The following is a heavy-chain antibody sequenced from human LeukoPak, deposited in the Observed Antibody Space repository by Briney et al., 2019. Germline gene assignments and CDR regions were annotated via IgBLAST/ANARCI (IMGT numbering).Heavy chain of an antibody. D-gene: IGHD3-10*01. V-gene: IGHV3-30*18. CDR2: ISSDGSNK. J-gene: IGHJ4*02. Sequence: GGSLRLSCAASGLSFNSCGMHWVRQAPGKGLEWVAVISSDGSNKYYADSVKGRFTISRDNSKNTLSLQMNSLRTEDTAVFYCAKGSGGSGSFYNHFDCWGQGTLVTVFS. CDR1: GLSFNSCG. CDR3: AKGSGGSGSFYNHFDC.